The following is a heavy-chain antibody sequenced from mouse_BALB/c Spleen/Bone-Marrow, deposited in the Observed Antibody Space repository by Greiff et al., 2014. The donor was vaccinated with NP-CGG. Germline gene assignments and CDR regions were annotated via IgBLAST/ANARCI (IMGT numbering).Heavy chain of an antibody. CDR2: IYPNSGNT. Sequence: QVQLQQAGAVLGRPGASVKLPCKASGYTFTSSWVHWGKQRPGQGLEGVGEIYPNSGNTNYNEKFKGKATLTVDTSSSTAYVDLRSLTSEDSAVYYCARHYRFAYYFDYWGQGTTLTVSS. J-gene: IGHJ2*01. V-gene: IGHV1S130*01. D-gene: IGHD2-14*01. CDR1: GYTFTSSW. CDR3: ARHYRFAYYFDY.